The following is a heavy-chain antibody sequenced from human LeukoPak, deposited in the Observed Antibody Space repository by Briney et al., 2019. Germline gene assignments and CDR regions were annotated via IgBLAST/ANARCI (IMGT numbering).Heavy chain of an antibody. CDR1: GYTFTSYG. CDR2: ISAYNGNT. CDR3: ARGGDYGDYGETGFDH. Sequence: ASVKVSCKASGYTFTSYGISWVRQAPGQGLEWMGWISAYNGNTNYAQKLQGRVTMTTDTSTSTAYMDLRTLKSDDTAVYYCARGGDYGDYGETGFDHWGQGTLVTVSS. D-gene: IGHD4-17*01. J-gene: IGHJ4*02. V-gene: IGHV1-18*01.